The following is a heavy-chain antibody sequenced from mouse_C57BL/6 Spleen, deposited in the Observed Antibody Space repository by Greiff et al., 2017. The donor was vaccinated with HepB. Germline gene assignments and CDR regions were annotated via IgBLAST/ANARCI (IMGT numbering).Heavy chain of an antibody. CDR1: GFTFSDYG. V-gene: IGHV5-17*01. D-gene: IGHD2-4*01. CDR3: ARRPIYYDYDGYWYFDV. Sequence: EVQLQQSGGGLVKPGGSLKLSCAASGFTFSDYGMHWVRQAPEKGLEWVAYISSGSSTIYYADTVKGRFTISRDNAKNILFLQMTSLRSEDTAMYYCARRPIYYDYDGYWYFDVWGTGTTVTVSS. J-gene: IGHJ1*03. CDR2: ISSGSSTI.